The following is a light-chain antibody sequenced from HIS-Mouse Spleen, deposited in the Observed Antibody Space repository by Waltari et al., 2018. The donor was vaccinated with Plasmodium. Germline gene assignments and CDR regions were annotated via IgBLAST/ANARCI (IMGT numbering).Light chain of an antibody. CDR2: GKT. Sequence: SSELTQDPAVSVALGQTVRITCQGDSLRSYYASWYQQKPGQAPVLVIYGKTNRPSGYPDRFSCSSSGNTAAWTITGARAEDEADYYCNSRDSSGNHVVFGGGTKLTVL. CDR3: NSRDSSGNHVV. CDR1: SLRSYY. V-gene: IGLV3-19*01. J-gene: IGLJ2*01.